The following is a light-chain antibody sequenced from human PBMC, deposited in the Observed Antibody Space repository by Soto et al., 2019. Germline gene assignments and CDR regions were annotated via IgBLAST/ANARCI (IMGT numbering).Light chain of an antibody. CDR1: QSVTSNY. CDR3: QQRGTTPRGT. CDR2: GAS. J-gene: IGKJ2*02. V-gene: IGKV3-20*01. Sequence: EIVLTQFPGTLSLYPGERATLSCRASQSVTSNYLAWYQQKPGQAPRLLIYGASIRATGIPDRFSGSGSGTDFTLTISRLEREDCAVYHWQQRGTTPRGTFGQGTKLELK.